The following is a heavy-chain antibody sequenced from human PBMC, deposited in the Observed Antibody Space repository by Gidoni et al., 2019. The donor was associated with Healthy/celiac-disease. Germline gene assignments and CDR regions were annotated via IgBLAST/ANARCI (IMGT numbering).Heavy chain of an antibody. CDR2: INAGNGNT. Sequence: QVQLVQSGAEVKKPGASVKVSCKASGYTFTSYAMHWVRQAPGQRLEWMGWINAGNGNTNYSQKFQGRVTITRDTSASTAYIELSSLRSEDTAVYYCARESGYTNFDYWGQGTLVTVSS. CDR1: GYTFTSYA. CDR3: ARESGYTNFDY. V-gene: IGHV1-3*01. D-gene: IGHD5-12*01. J-gene: IGHJ4*02.